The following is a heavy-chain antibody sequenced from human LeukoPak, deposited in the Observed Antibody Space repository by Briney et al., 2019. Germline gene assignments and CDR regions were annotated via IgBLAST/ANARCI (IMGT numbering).Heavy chain of an antibody. V-gene: IGHV1-8*01. J-gene: IGHJ5*02. Sequence: ASVTVSCKASGYTFTNYDVNWVRQPTGQGLEWMGWMNPNSGYTGHAQKFQGRVTMTRNTSISTAYMELSSLGSEDTAVYYCARGPAASHRNWFDPWGQGTLVTVSS. CDR3: ARGPAASHRNWFDP. D-gene: IGHD2-15*01. CDR2: MNPNSGYT. CDR1: GYTFTNYD.